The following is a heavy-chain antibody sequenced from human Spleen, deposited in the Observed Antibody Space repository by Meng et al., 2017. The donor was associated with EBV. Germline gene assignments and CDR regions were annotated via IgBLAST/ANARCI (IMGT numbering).Heavy chain of an antibody. CDR2: MSAYSGYT. CDR1: GYTFISYG. CDR3: ARAGAPGTTFHTGY. D-gene: IGHD1-1*01. Sequence: VQLVQSGAEVKKPGXAAKFSCKASGYTFISYGISWVRQAPGQGLEWMGWMSAYSGYTSYAQNVQGRVSMTTETSTSTAYMELRSLTADDTAVYYCARAGAPGTTFHTGYWGQGNLVTVSS. V-gene: IGHV1-18*01. J-gene: IGHJ4*02.